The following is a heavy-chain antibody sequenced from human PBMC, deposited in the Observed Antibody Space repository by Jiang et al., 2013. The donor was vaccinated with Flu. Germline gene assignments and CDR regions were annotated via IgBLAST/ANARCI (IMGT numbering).Heavy chain of an antibody. CDR1: GGSISSYY. J-gene: IGHJ5*02. CDR2: IYYSGST. Sequence: GPGLVKPSETLSLTCTVSGGSISSYYWSWIRQPPGKGLEWIGYIYYSGSTNYNPSLKSRVTISIDTSKNQFSLKLSSVTAADTAVYYCASISRAYNSSGYYYHPAGWFDPWGQGTLVTVSS. CDR3: ASISRAYNSSGYYYHPAGWFDP. D-gene: IGHD3-22*01. V-gene: IGHV4-59*13.